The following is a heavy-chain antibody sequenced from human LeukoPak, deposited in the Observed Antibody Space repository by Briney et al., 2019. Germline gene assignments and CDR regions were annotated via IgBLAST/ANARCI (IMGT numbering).Heavy chain of an antibody. CDR2: IKEDGSEK. CDR1: GFTFSTYW. V-gene: IGHV3-7*01. CDR3: ARDSFETDIDY. D-gene: IGHD1-14*01. Sequence: PGGSLRLSCAVSGFTFSTYWMSRVRQAPGKGLEWVGNIKEDGSEKYYVDSMKGRFTISRDNAKNSLYLQMNSLRVEDTAVYYCARDSFETDIDYWGQGTLVTVSS. J-gene: IGHJ4*02.